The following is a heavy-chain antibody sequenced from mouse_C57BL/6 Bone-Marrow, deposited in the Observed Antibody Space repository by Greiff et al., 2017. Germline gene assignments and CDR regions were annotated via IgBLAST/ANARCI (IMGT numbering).Heavy chain of an antibody. J-gene: IGHJ4*01. CDR3: ASLSTVVARVYAMDY. Sequence: QVQLQQPGAELVRPGSSVKLSCKASGYTFTSYWMHWVKQRPIQGLEWIGNIDPSDSETHYNQKFKDKATLTVDKSSSTAYMQLSSLTSEDSAVYYCASLSTVVARVYAMDYWGQGTSVTVSS. V-gene: IGHV1-52*01. D-gene: IGHD1-1*01. CDR1: GYTFTSYW. CDR2: IDPSDSET.